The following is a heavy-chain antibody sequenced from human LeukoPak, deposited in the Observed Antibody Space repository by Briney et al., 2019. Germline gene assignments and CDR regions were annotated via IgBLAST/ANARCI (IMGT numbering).Heavy chain of an antibody. CDR3: ASGGIYYGAAFDF. J-gene: IGHJ4*02. CDR1: GFTFSNHW. V-gene: IGHV3-7*03. Sequence: GGSLRLSCAASGFTFSNHWMTWVRQAPGKGLEWVANIKQDGSETYYVDSVKGRFTISRDNAKNSLYLQMNSLRAEDTALYYCASGGIYYGAAFDFWGQGTLVTVSS. D-gene: IGHD1-26*01. CDR2: IKQDGSET.